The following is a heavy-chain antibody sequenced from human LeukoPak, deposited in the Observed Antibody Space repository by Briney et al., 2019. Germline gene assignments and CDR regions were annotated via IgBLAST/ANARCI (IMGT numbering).Heavy chain of an antibody. CDR3: AKVILGGYYYYMDV. D-gene: IGHD3-16*01. CDR2: IGTSSTTI. CDR1: GFTFSSDT. Sequence: GGSLRLSCSASGFTFSSDTMNWVRQPPGKGLEWVSNIGTSSTTIYYADSVKGRFTISRDNSKNTLYLQMNSLRAEDTAVYYCAKVILGGYYYYMDVWGTGTTVTVS. V-gene: IGHV3-48*01. J-gene: IGHJ6*03.